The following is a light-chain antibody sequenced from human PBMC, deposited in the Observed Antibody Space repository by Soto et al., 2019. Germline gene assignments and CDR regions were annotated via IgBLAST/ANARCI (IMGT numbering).Light chain of an antibody. Sequence: EVVMTQSLATLSVSPGEGATLSCRASQTINSNLAWYQQKPGQAPRLLIHGATTRATGIPGRFSGSGSGTEFTLTISSLQSEDIAVYYCQQYNYWPPRTFGQGTKVEI. CDR1: QTINSN. V-gene: IGKV3-15*01. CDR3: QQYNYWPPRT. CDR2: GAT. J-gene: IGKJ1*01.